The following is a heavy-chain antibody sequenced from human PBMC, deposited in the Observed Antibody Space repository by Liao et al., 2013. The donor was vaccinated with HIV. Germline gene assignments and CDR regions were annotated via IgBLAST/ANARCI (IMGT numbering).Heavy chain of an antibody. Sequence: QLQLQESGPGLVKPSETLSLTCSVSGGSISSSSHYWGWVRQPPGKGLEWIGTFYYSGSSYYSGSTDYNPSLKSRVTISLDTSKNQFSLKLRSVTAADTAVYYCTRGGADWFDPWGQGTLVTVSS. CDR1: GGSISSSSHY. CDR2: SYYSGST. J-gene: IGHJ5*02. CDR3: TRGGADWFDP. V-gene: IGHV4-39*07.